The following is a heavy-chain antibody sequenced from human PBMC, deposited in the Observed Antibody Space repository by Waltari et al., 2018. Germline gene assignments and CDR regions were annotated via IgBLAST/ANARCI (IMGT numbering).Heavy chain of an antibody. CDR2: IYSSGNT. J-gene: IGHJ4*02. Sequence: QLQLQESGPGLVKPSETLSLPCTLSGGPIGSCINYWGWTRQPPAKGLEWVGSIYSSGNTYYNPSLKSRVTISVETSKNQFSLRLSSATAADTAVYYCARSGTYRGYFDYWGQGTLVTVSS. CDR3: ARSGTYRGYFDY. D-gene: IGHD1-26*01. V-gene: IGHV4-39*01. CDR1: GGPIGSCINY.